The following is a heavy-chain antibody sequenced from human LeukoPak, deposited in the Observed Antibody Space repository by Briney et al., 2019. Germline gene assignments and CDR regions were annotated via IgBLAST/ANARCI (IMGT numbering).Heavy chain of an antibody. CDR1: GYTFTGYY. Sequence: ASVKVSCKASGYTFTGYYMHWVRQAPRQGLEWMGWINPNSGGTNYAQKFQGRVTMTRDTSISTAYMELSRLRSDDTAVYYCARDGGGSYSYIDYWGQGTLVTVSS. V-gene: IGHV1-2*02. J-gene: IGHJ4*02. D-gene: IGHD1-26*01. CDR3: ARDGGGSYSYIDY. CDR2: INPNSGGT.